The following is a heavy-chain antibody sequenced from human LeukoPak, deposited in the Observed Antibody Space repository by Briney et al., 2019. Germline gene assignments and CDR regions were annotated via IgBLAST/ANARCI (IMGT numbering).Heavy chain of an antibody. CDR2: TYYSGST. D-gene: IGHD3-10*01. V-gene: IGHV4-30-4*08. CDR1: GGSISSGDYY. CDR3: ASTRRAPTYYYGSGSYRSPYNWFDS. Sequence: SETLSLTCTVSGGSISSGDYYWSWIRQPPGKGLEWIGYTYYSGSTYYNPSLKSRVTISVDTSKNQFSLKLSSVTAADTAVYYCASTRRAPTYYYGSGSYRSPYNWFDSWGQGTLVTVSS. J-gene: IGHJ5*01.